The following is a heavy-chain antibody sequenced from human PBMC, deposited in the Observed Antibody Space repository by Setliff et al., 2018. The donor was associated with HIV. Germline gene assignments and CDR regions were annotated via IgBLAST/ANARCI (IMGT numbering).Heavy chain of an antibody. Sequence: SETLSLTCSVSGGSISSGIHYWNWIRQHPGKGLEWIGYIGYSGSAYYNPSLESRITISLDRSQNQFSLDLSSVTAADTAVYYCATADNFGSGTFLPFDCFDIWGQGTMVT. V-gene: IGHV4-31*03. CDR2: IGYSGSA. CDR1: GGSISSGIHY. CDR3: ATADNFGSGTFLPFDCFDI. J-gene: IGHJ3*02. D-gene: IGHD3-10*01.